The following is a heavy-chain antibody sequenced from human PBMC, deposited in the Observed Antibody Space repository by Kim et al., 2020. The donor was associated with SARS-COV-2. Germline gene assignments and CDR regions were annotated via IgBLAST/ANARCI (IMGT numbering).Heavy chain of an antibody. CDR1: GYSFTSYW. J-gene: IGHJ6*02. CDR3: ARQEGYCGGDCYIPETFYYYGMDV. CDR2: IYPGDSDT. V-gene: IGHV5-51*01. D-gene: IGHD2-21*02. Sequence: GESLKISCKGSGYSFTSYWIGWVRQMPGKGLEWMGIIYPGDSDTRYSPSFQGQVTISADKSISTAYLQWSSLKASDTAMYYCARQEGYCGGDCYIPETFYYYGMDVWGQGTTVTVSS.